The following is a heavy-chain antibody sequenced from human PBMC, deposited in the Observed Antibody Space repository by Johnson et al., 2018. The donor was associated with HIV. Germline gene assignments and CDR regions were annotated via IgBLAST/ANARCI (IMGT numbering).Heavy chain of an antibody. CDR1: GFTFSRYA. J-gene: IGHJ3*02. V-gene: IGHV3-30*04. Sequence: QVQLVESGGGVVQPGRSLRLSCVASGFTFSRYAVHWFRQAPGKGLAWVAIITHDGSKKYYADSVQGRFTISRDNSKNTLYLQMNSLRAEDTAVYYCVRGLDIWGQGTEVTVSS. CDR3: VRGLDI. CDR2: ITHDGSKK.